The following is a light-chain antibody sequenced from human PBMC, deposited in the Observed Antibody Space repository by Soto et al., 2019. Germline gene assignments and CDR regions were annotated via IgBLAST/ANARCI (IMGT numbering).Light chain of an antibody. CDR1: QSVSSN. J-gene: IGKJ1*01. CDR2: GAS. Sequence: EIVLTHSPATLSLSPGERATLSCRASQSVSSNLAWYQQKPGQAPRLLIYGASTRATGIPARFSGSGSGTEFTLTISSLQPEDFAVYYCQQYNNWPRTFGQGTKV. V-gene: IGKV3-15*01. CDR3: QQYNNWPRT.